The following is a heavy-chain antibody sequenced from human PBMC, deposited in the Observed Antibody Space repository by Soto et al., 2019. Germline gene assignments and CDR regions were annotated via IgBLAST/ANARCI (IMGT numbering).Heavy chain of an antibody. CDR2: INHSGST. Sequence: LSLTCAVYCGSFSGYYWSWIRQPPGKGLEWIGEINHSGSTNYNPSLKSRVTISVDTSKNQFSLKLSSVTAADTAVYYCARGAFTYYDFWSGYYTREYNWFDPWGQGTLVTVSS. J-gene: IGHJ5*02. CDR3: ARGAFTYYDFWSGYYTREYNWFDP. CDR1: CGSFSGYY. V-gene: IGHV4-34*01. D-gene: IGHD3-3*01.